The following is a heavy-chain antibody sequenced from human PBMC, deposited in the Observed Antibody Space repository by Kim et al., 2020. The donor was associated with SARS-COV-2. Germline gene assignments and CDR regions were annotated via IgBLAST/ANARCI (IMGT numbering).Heavy chain of an antibody. D-gene: IGHD4-17*01. CDR2: INHSGST. J-gene: IGHJ4*02. CDR3: ARDMTTVSKRGFDY. V-gene: IGHV4-34*01. Sequence: SETLSLTCAVYGGSFSGYYWSWIRQPPGKGLEWIGEINHSGSTNYNPSLKSRVTISVDTSKNQFSLKLSSVTAADTAVYYCARDMTTVSKRGFDYWGQGTLVTVSS. CDR1: GGSFSGYY.